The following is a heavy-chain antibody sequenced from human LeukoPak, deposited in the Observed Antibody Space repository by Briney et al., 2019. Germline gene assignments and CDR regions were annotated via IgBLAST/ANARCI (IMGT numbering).Heavy chain of an antibody. CDR1: GFTFSDYY. Sequence: GGSLRLSCAASGFTFSDYYMSWIRQAPGKGLEWVSYISSSGSTIYYADSVKGRFTIFRDNAKNSLYLQMNSLRAEDTAVYYCAREDVDTSFDYWGHGTLVTVSS. J-gene: IGHJ4*01. CDR2: ISSSGSTI. V-gene: IGHV3-11*01. CDR3: AREDVDTSFDY. D-gene: IGHD5-18*01.